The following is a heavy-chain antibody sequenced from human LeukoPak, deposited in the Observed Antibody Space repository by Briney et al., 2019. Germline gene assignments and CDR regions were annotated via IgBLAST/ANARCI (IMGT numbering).Heavy chain of an antibody. J-gene: IGHJ4*02. CDR1: GYTLTELS. D-gene: IGHD3-10*01. Sequence: GASVKVSCKVSGYTLTELSMHWVRQAPGKGLEWMGGFHPEDGETIYAQKLQGRVTMTEDTSTDTAYMELSSLRSEDTAVYYCATDRGYYYGSGSPVFFDYWGQGTLVTVSS. CDR3: ATDRGYYYGSGSPVFFDY. CDR2: FHPEDGET. V-gene: IGHV1-24*01.